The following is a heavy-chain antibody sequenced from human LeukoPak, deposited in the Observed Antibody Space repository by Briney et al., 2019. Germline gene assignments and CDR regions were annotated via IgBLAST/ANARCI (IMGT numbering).Heavy chain of an antibody. CDR1: GFTFRNYW. D-gene: IGHD6-19*01. CDR3: ARDDSSGWYSLD. CDR2: INEHGIP. J-gene: IGHJ4*02. V-gene: IGHV3-74*03. Sequence: GGSLRLSCAASGFTFRNYWMYWVRQAPGKGLVWIANINEHGIPMYEDSVKGRFTISRDNAKNSLFLQMNSLRPEDTAVYYCARDDSSGWYSLDWGQGTLVTVSS.